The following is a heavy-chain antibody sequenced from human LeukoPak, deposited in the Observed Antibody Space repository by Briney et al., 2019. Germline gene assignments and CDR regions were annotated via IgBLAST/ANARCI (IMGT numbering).Heavy chain of an antibody. CDR2: IYYSGST. Sequence: SETLSLTCTVSGGSISSSSYYWGWIRQPSGKGLEWIGSIYYSGSTYYNPSLKSRVTISVDTSKNQFSLKLSSVTAADTAVYYCARGGSSSYYYYMDVWGKGTTVTVSS. J-gene: IGHJ6*03. V-gene: IGHV4-39*07. CDR1: GGSISSSSYY. CDR3: ARGGSSSYYYYMDV. D-gene: IGHD6-13*01.